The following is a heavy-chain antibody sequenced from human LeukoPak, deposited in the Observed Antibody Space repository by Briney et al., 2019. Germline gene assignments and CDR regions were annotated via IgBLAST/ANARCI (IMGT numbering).Heavy chain of an antibody. V-gene: IGHV3-7*03. J-gene: IGHJ4*02. CDR2: INQNGGVK. Sequence: GGSLRLSCEGSAFIFSGHWMNWVRQTPGKGLEWVATINQNGGVKYYVDSVKGRFTISRDNAKTSLFLQMNSLRIDDTAMYYCTRTVNSASDFWGQGTLVTVSS. CDR1: AFIFSGHW. CDR3: TRTVNSASDF. D-gene: IGHD4-23*01.